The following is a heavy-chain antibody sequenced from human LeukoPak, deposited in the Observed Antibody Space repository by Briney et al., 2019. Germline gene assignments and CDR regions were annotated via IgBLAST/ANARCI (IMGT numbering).Heavy chain of an antibody. Sequence: GGSLRLSCAASGFTFSSYSMNWVRQAPGKGLEWVSHISSSSSTIYYADSVKGRFTISRDNAKNSLYLQMNSLRAEDTAVYYCARGGYYGSGNDFRFDPWGQGTLVTVSS. J-gene: IGHJ5*02. CDR1: GFTFSSYS. V-gene: IGHV3-48*01. D-gene: IGHD3-10*01. CDR3: ARGGYYGSGNDFRFDP. CDR2: ISSSSSTI.